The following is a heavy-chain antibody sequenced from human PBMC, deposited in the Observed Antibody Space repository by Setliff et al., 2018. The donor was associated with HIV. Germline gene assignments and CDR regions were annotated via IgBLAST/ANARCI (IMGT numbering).Heavy chain of an antibody. CDR3: ARDQPQDYDSLTGYYTGRYFDY. CDR2: IYYTGNT. J-gene: IGHJ4*02. CDR1: GGSVGSNSYY. D-gene: IGHD3-9*01. V-gene: IGHV4-39*07. Sequence: SETLSLTCTVSGGSVGSNSYYWAWIRQPPGKGLEWIGSIYYTGNTKYNPSLESRVTFSIDTSENQFSLRLASVTAADTAIYYCARDQPQDYDSLTGYYTGRYFDYWGRGTLVTVSS.